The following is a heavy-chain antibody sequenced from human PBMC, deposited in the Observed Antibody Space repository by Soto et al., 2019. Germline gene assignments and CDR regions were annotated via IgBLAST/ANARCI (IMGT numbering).Heavy chain of an antibody. CDR1: GYSFTNYW. CDR2: IYPGDSDT. V-gene: IGHV5-51*01. D-gene: IGHD2-15*01. Sequence: PGESLKISCKGSGYSFTNYWIGWVRQMPGKGLEWMGIIYPGDSDTRYSPSFQGQVTISADKSISTAYLQWSSLKASDTAVYCCARSRETDTPDFDYWGQGTLVTVSS. CDR3: ARSRETDTPDFDY. J-gene: IGHJ4*02.